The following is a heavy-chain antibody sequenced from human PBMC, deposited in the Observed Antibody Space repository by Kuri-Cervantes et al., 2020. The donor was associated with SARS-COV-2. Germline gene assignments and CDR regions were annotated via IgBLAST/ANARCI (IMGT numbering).Heavy chain of an antibody. J-gene: IGHJ4*02. CDR1: GGTFSSYA. D-gene: IGHD3-3*01. Sequence: SVKVSCKASGGTFSSYAISWVRQAPGQGLEWMGGIIPIFGTANYAQKFQGRVTITADKSTSTAYMELSSLRSEDTAVYYCARGGYDFWSGPKHQFDYWGQGTLVTVSS. CDR2: IIPIFGTA. V-gene: IGHV1-69*06. CDR3: ARGGYDFWSGPKHQFDY.